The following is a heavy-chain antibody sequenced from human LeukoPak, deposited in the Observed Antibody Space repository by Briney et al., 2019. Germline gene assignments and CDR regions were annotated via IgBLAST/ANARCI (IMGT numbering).Heavy chain of an antibody. CDR1: GGSFSGYY. J-gene: IGHJ4*02. D-gene: IGHD6-13*01. Sequence: SGTLSLTCAVYGGSFSGYYWSWIRQPPGKGLEWIGEINHSGSTNYNPSLKSRVTISVDTSKNQFSLKLSSVTAADTAVYFCARDRHSSSWYGVDYWGQGTLVTVSS. V-gene: IGHV4-34*01. CDR3: ARDRHSSSWYGVDY. CDR2: INHSGST.